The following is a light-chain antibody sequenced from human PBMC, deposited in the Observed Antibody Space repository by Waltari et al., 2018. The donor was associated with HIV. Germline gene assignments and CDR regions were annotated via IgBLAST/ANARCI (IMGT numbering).Light chain of an antibody. V-gene: IGLV3-21*04. CDR1: DLGPRS. CDR2: YDG. CDR3: QVWDANTDVV. J-gene: IGLJ2*01. Sequence: SYVLTQTPSVSVAPGKTATLTCEGSDLGPRSVHWYRHKPGQAPVLVIYYDGERPAGIAERFSGSNSGNTATLTISRVGVGDEADYYCQVWDANTDVVFGTGTKLTVL.